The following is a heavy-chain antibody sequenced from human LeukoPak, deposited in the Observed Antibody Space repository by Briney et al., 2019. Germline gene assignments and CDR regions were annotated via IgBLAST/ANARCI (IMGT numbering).Heavy chain of an antibody. J-gene: IGHJ4*02. CDR2: ISGNGINT. Sequence: GGSLRLSCAASGFTLSTYGMSWVRQAPGKGLEWVSAISGNGINTYYADSVKGRFTISRDISRNTLYLQMDSLRADDTAVYHCAKDISSGSQGDYFDCWGQGALVTVSS. CDR3: AKDISSGSQGDYFDC. D-gene: IGHD1-26*01. CDR1: GFTLSTYG. V-gene: IGHV3-23*01.